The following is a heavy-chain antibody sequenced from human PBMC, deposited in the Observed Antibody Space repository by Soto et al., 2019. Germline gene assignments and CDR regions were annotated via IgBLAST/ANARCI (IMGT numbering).Heavy chain of an antibody. V-gene: IGHV3-33*01. CDR1: GFTFSSYG. J-gene: IGHJ3*02. Sequence: GGSLRLSCAASGFTFSSYGMHWVRQAPGKGLEWVAVIWYDGSNKYYADSVKGRFTISRDNSKNTLYLQMNSLRAEDTAVYYCARPYYYDSSGPHDAFDIWGQGTMVTVSS. D-gene: IGHD3-22*01. CDR3: ARPYYYDSSGPHDAFDI. CDR2: IWYDGSNK.